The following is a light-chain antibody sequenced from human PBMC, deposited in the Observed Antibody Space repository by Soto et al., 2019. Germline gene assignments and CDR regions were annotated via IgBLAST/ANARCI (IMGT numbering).Light chain of an antibody. CDR3: QQSYKMPS. CDR2: ATS. CDR1: RNVSIY. J-gene: IGKJ5*01. Sequence: EIPLTQSPSSLAASVGDRLTLTCRASRNVSIYLNWYQHKPGKGPTLLIHATSNLQIGVPSRFSGSGSGTEITLTSSSLEPEDFGTYYCQQSYKMPSFGQGTRLVMK. V-gene: IGKV1-39*01.